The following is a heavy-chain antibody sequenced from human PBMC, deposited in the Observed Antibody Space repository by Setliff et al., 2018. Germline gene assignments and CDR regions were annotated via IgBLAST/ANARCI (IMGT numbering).Heavy chain of an antibody. Sequence: ASVKVSCKASGYTFTTYAISWMRQAPGQGLEWMGWINTNTGNPSYAQGFTGRFVFSLDTSVSTAYLQISSLKAEDTALYYCARASRFGTIKYRGDYYLDVWGKGTTVTVSS. CDR3: ARASRFGTIKYRGDYYLDV. J-gene: IGHJ6*03. CDR2: INTNTGNP. CDR1: GYTFTTYA. V-gene: IGHV7-4-1*02. D-gene: IGHD3-10*01.